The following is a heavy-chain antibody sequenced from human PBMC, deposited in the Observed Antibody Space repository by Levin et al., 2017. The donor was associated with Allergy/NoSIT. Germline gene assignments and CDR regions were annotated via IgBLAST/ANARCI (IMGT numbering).Heavy chain of an antibody. CDR2: IKQDGSEK. CDR3: ASNDYGDFGWFDP. D-gene: IGHD4-17*01. CDR1: GFTFSSYW. Sequence: LSLTCAASGFTFSSYWMSWVRQAPGKGLEWVANIKQDGSEKYYVDSVKGRFTISRDNAKNSLYLQMNSLRAEDTAVYYCASNDYGDFGWFDPWGQGTLVTVSS. J-gene: IGHJ5*02. V-gene: IGHV3-7*01.